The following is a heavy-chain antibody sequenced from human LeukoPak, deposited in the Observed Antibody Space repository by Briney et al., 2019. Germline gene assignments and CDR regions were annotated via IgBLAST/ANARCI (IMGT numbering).Heavy chain of an antibody. CDR3: ASSNTYYDFWSGYHFY. J-gene: IGHJ4*02. D-gene: IGHD3-3*01. CDR1: GYTFTSYY. Sequence: ASVKVSCKASGYTFTSYYMHWVRQAPGQGLEWMGIINPSGGSTSYAQKFQGRVTITTDESTSTAYMELSSLRSEDTAVYYCASSNTYYDFWSGYHFYWGQGTLVTVSS. V-gene: IGHV1-46*01. CDR2: INPSGGST.